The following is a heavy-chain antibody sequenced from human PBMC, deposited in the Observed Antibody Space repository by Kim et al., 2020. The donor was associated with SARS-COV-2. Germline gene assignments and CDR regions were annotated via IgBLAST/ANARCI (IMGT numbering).Heavy chain of an antibody. J-gene: IGHJ6*03. V-gene: IGHV4-59*08. Sequence: SETLSLTCTVSGGSISSYYWSWIRQPPGKGLEWIGYIYYSGSTNYNPSLKSRVTISVDTSKNQFSLKLSSVTAADTAVYYCARHNTGIETFPVGFSDKLYYYYYYMDVWGKGTTVTVSS. CDR2: IYYSGST. D-gene: IGHD3-10*01. CDR1: GGSISSYY. CDR3: ARHNTGIETFPVGFSDKLYYYYYYMDV.